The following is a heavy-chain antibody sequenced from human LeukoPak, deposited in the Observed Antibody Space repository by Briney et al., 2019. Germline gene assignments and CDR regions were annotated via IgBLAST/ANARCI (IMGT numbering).Heavy chain of an antibody. V-gene: IGHV4-31*03. J-gene: IGHJ6*03. CDR3: ARTPDNHYYYMDV. CDR2: IYYSGST. CDR1: GGSISSGGYY. D-gene: IGHD3-22*01. Sequence: PSQTPSLTCTVSGGSISSGGYYWSWIRQHPGKGLEWIGYIYYSGSTYYNPSLKSRVTISVDTSKNHFSLKLSSVTAADTAVYYCARTPDNHYYYMDVWGKGTTVTVSS.